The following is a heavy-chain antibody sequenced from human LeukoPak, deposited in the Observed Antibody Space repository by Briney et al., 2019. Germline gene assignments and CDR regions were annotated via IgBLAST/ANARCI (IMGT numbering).Heavy chain of an antibody. CDR2: INGDGSST. CDR3: ARGKGYSIDQ. V-gene: IGHV3-74*01. D-gene: IGHD5-18*01. Sequence: PGGSLRLSCAASGFTFSSYAMSWVRQAPGTGLVWVSRINGDGSSTSYADFVKGRFTISRDNAKNTLYLQMNSLRAEETAIYYCARGKGYSIDQWGQGTLVTVSS. CDR1: GFTFSSYA. J-gene: IGHJ5*02.